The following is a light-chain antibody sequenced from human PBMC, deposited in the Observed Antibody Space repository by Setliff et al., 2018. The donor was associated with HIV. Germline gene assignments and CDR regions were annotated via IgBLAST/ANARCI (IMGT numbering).Light chain of an antibody. V-gene: IGLV1-40*01. J-gene: IGLJ1*01. CDR3: QSYDNSLNGLYV. CDR2: GNN. Sequence: QSVLTQPPSVSGAPGQRVTISCTGSSSNIGAGYDVHWYQHLPGRSPKLLIYGNNNRPSGVPDRFSGSKSGTSASLAITGLQAEDEADYYCQSYDNSLNGLYVFGTGTKVTVL. CDR1: SSNIGAGYD.